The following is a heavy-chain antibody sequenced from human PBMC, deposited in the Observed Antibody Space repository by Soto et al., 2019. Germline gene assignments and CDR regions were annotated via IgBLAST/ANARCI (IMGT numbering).Heavy chain of an antibody. Sequence: QITLKESGPTLVKPTQTLTLTCNVSGVSLSTGGVGVGWIRQPPGTALEWLALIYWDDDQRSSPSLKSRLTVSKGTSKKQVVLTMTNMAPEDTATYYCAHMRAAKFDYWGQGTLVTVSS. J-gene: IGHJ4*02. CDR3: AHMRAAKFDY. CDR1: GVSLSTGGVG. CDR2: IYWDDDQ. V-gene: IGHV2-5*02. D-gene: IGHD2-15*01.